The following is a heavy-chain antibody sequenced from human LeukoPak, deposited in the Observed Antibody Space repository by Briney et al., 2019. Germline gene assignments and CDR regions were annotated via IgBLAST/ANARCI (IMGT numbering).Heavy chain of an antibody. CDR3: AKDVSAYDFLTQ. Sequence: GGSLRLSCVASGFTFNNYMMHWVRQAPGKGLQWVSSITWDGNTTHYADSVKGRFTISRDNSKDSLYLQMNSLKADDTAFYYCAKDVSAYDFLTQWGQGTLVTVSS. V-gene: IGHV3-43*01. J-gene: IGHJ4*02. CDR2: ITWDGNTT. CDR1: GFTFNNYM. D-gene: IGHD3-3*01.